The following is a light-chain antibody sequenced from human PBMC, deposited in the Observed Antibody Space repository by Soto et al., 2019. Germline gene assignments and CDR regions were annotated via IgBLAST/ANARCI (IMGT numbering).Light chain of an antibody. V-gene: IGKV3-20*01. J-gene: IGKJ3*01. Sequence: EIVLTQSPGTVSMSPGERATLSCRASQSVSNSYIAWYQQKPGQAPRLLIYGASSRDAGVPDRFSGGGSGTDFTLTISRLDPEDFAVYYCQQYTTSPETFGPGTKVDI. CDR1: QSVSNSY. CDR2: GAS. CDR3: QQYTTSPET.